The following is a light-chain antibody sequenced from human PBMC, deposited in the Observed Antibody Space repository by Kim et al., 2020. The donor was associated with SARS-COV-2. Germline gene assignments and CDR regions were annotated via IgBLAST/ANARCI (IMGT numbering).Light chain of an antibody. Sequence: SYELTQPPSVSVSPGQTASITCSGDELGDKYTCWYQQKPGQSPLLVIYQDTERPSGIPERFSGSNSGNTATLTISGTQAMDEADYHCQEWDSSKGVIFGGGTQLTVL. J-gene: IGLJ2*01. CDR1: ELGDKY. CDR3: QEWDSSKGVI. V-gene: IGLV3-1*01. CDR2: QDT.